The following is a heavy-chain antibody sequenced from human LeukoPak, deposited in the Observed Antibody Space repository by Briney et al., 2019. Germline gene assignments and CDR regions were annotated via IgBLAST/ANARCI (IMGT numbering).Heavy chain of an antibody. J-gene: IGHJ6*03. D-gene: IGHD2-15*01. CDR2: ISGSGGST. V-gene: IGHV3-23*01. CDR1: GFTFSSYA. CDR3: AKSGGVPPHSSYFYYYYMDV. Sequence: PGGSLRLSCAASGFTFSSYAMSWVRQAPGKGLEWVSAISGSGGSTYYADSVKGRFTISRDNSKNTLYLQMNSLRAEDTAVYYCAKSGGVPPHSSYFYYYYMDVWGKGTTVTVSS.